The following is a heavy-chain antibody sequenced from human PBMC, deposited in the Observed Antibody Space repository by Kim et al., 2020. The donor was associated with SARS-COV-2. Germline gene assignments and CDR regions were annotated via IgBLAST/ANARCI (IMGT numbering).Heavy chain of an antibody. CDR1: GFMFSTYA. CDR3: ARELKPSAMGV. Sequence: GGSLRLSCAASGFMFSTYAMHWVRQAPGKGLEWVAVIWYDGSKEYYADSVKGRFTISRDNSMNTLYLQVNSLRGEDTAVYYCARELKPSAMGVWGQGTTVTVSS. V-gene: IGHV3-33*08. J-gene: IGHJ6*02. CDR2: IWYDGSKE. D-gene: IGHD2-2*01.